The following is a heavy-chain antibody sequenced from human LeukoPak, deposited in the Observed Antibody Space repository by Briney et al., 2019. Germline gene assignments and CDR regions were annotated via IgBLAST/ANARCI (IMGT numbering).Heavy chain of an antibody. J-gene: IGHJ4*02. CDR1: GGTFSSYA. CDR2: IIPIFGTA. CDR3: ARDGVRTSILGYFDY. V-gene: IGHV1-69*05. Sequence: ASVKVSCKASGGTFSSYAISWVRQAPGQGLEWMGGIIPIFGTANYAQKFQGRVTMTRDTSTSTVYMELSSLRSEDTAVYYCARDGVRTSILGYFDYWGQGTLVTVSS. D-gene: IGHD3-3*02.